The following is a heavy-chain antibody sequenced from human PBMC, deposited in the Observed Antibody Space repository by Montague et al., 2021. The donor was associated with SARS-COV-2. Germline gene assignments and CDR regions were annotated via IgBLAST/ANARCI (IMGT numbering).Heavy chain of an antibody. V-gene: IGHV4-59*01. Sequence: SETLSLTCTDSGGSISNYYWSWIRQPPGRGLEWIGYIYYSGSTDYSPSLKSRVTISLDTSKNQFSLKVTSVTAADTAVYYCARGGGYYNYGLDVWGPGTTVTVS. CDR2: IYYSGST. CDR1: GGSISNYY. D-gene: IGHD3-22*01. CDR3: ARGGGYYNYGLDV. J-gene: IGHJ6*02.